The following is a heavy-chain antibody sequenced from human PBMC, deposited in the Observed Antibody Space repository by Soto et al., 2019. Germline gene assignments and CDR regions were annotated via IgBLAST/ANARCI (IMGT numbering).Heavy chain of an antibody. D-gene: IGHD2-21*01. CDR2: ISAYNGNT. Sequence: ASVKVSCKASGYTFTSYGISWVRQAPGQGLEWMGWISAYNGNTNYAQKLQGRVTMTTDTSTSTAYMELRSLRSDDTAVYYCASSPSLDSAFESWGQGTRVTVAS. V-gene: IGHV1-18*01. CDR3: ASSPSLDSAFES. CDR1: GYTFTSYG. J-gene: IGHJ3*02.